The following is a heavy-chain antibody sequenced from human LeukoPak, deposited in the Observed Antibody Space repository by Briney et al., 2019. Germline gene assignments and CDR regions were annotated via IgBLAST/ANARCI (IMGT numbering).Heavy chain of an antibody. CDR1: GYTFRNYG. CDR3: ATRSPNLYYDILTGYYRAFDI. D-gene: IGHD3-9*01. CDR2: ISAYNGNT. J-gene: IGHJ3*02. Sequence: ASVKVSCKTSGYTFRNYGITWVRQIPGQGLEWMGWISAYNGNTNYAQKFQGRVTMTEDTSTDTAYMELSSLRSEDTAVYYCATRSPNLYYDILTGYYRAFDIWGQGTIVTVSS. V-gene: IGHV1-18*01.